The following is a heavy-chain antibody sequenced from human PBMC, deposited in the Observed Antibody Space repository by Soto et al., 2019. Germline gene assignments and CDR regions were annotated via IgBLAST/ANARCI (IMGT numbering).Heavy chain of an antibody. CDR3: ARSAVTAMVNRYYYYYGMDV. CDR2: IIPFFGTP. D-gene: IGHD5-18*01. V-gene: IGHV1-69*13. Sequence: SVKVSCKASGYSFTSYGISWVRQAPGQGLECMVGIIPFFGTPNYAQTFQGRVTITADESTSTAYMELSSLRSEDTAVYYCARSAVTAMVNRYYYYYGMDVWGQGTTVTVS. CDR1: GYSFTSYG. J-gene: IGHJ6*02.